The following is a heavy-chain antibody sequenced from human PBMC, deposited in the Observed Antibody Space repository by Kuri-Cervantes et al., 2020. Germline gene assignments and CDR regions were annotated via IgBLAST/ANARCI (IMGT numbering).Heavy chain of an antibody. CDR3: AKGDFYTFWTGHPDY. CDR1: GFTFGDYG. J-gene: IGHJ4*02. D-gene: IGHD3/OR15-3a*01. V-gene: IGHV3-30*18. CDR2: ISNDGRNQ. Sequence: GESLKISCAASGFTFGDYGMSWVRQAPGEGLEWVAVISNDGRNQYYADSVKGRFTISRDNSKNTVYLQVNSLRTEDTAVYYCAKGDFYTFWTGHPDYWGQGTLVTVSS.